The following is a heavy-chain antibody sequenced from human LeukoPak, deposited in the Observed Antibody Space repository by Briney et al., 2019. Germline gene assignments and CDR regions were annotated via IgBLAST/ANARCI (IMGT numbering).Heavy chain of an antibody. D-gene: IGHD1-26*01. CDR2: ISSSSSTI. CDR3: ARDVSIEWELRWVFDC. CDR1: GFTFSNAW. Sequence: PGGSLRLSCAASGFTFSNAWMNWVRQAPGKGLEWVSYISSSSSTIYYADSVKGRFTISRDNAKNSLYLQMNSLRAEDTAVYYCARDVSIEWELRWVFDCWDQGTLVTVSS. J-gene: IGHJ4*02. V-gene: IGHV3-48*01.